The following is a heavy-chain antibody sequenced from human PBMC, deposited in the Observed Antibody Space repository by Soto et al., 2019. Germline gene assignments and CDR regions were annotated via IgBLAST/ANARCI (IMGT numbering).Heavy chain of an antibody. V-gene: IGHV4-30-4*01. J-gene: IGHJ4*02. Sequence: PSETLSLTCTVSGASISSGDHYWSWIRQPPGKGLEWIGYIYYSGSTYYNPSLKSRVTISVDTSKNQFSLKLSSVTAADTAVYYCARDYYDSSGYYMFDYRGQGTLVTVSS. CDR3: ARDYYDSSGYYMFDY. CDR2: IYYSGST. D-gene: IGHD3-22*01. CDR1: GASISSGDHY.